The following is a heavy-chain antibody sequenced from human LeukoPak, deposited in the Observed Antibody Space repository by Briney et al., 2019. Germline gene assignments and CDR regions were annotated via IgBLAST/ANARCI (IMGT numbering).Heavy chain of an antibody. D-gene: IGHD2-2*01. CDR3: AKDGRYQLLFTPALMDV. Sequence: GGSLRLSCAASGFAFSGFGMHWVRQAPGKELEWVALISYDGSNKYYADSVKGRFTISRDNSKNTLYLQMNSLRAEDTAVYYCAKDGRYQLLFTPALMDVWGQGITVTVSS. J-gene: IGHJ6*02. V-gene: IGHV3-30*18. CDR2: ISYDGSNK. CDR1: GFAFSGFG.